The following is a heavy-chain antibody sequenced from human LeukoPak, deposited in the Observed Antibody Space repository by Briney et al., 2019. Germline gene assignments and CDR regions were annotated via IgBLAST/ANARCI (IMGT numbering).Heavy chain of an antibody. J-gene: IGHJ4*02. D-gene: IGHD6-19*01. CDR2: IYYSGST. Sequence: SETLSLTCTVSGGSISSSGYYWGWIRQPPGQGLEWIGTIYYSGSTYYNPSLKSRVTISVDTSKNQFSLKLSSVTAAGTAVYYCAGPLRLANYYFDYWGQGTLVTVSS. CDR1: GGSISSSGYY. CDR3: AGPLRLANYYFDY. V-gene: IGHV4-39*01.